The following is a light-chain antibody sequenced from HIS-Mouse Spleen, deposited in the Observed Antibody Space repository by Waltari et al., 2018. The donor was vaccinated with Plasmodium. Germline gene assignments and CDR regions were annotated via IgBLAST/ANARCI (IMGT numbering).Light chain of an antibody. CDR3: QQYNNWPPYT. Sequence: EIVMTQSPATLSVSPGERATLSCRASQRVSSNLAWYQQKPCQAPRRLIYGASTRATGIPARFSGSGSGTEFTLTISSLQSEDFAVYYCQQYNNWPPYTFGQGTKLEIK. J-gene: IGKJ2*01. CDR2: GAS. V-gene: IGKV3-15*01. CDR1: QRVSSN.